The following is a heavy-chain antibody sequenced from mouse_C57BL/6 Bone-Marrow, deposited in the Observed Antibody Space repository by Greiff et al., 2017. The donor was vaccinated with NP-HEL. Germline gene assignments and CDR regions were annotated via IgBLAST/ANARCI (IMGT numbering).Heavy chain of an antibody. CDR2: IYPRDGST. V-gene: IGHV1-78*01. CDR3: ARGGYYYGSSSAWFAY. CDR1: GYTFTDHT. Sequence: VQLQQSDAELVKPGASVKISCKVSGYTFTDHTIHWMKQRPEQGLEWIGYIYPRDGSTKYNEKFKGKATLTADKSSSTAYMQLNSLTSEDSAVYFCARGGYYYGSSSAWFAYWGQGTLVTVSA. J-gene: IGHJ3*01. D-gene: IGHD1-1*01.